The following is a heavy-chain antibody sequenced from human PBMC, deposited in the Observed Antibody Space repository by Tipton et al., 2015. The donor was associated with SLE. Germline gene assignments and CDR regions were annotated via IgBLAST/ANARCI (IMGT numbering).Heavy chain of an antibody. CDR1: GGSLSGYA. CDR3: ARALRDLVATIYSFDH. CDR2: INHSGFT. J-gene: IGHJ4*02. V-gene: IGHV4-34*09. Sequence: TLSLTCAVNGGSLSGYAWSWIRQPPGKGLEWIGEINHSGFTNYRPSLKSRLTMSVDTSENRFSLKLSSVTAADTAVYFCARALRDLVATIYSFDHWGRGALVTVSS. D-gene: IGHD5-12*01.